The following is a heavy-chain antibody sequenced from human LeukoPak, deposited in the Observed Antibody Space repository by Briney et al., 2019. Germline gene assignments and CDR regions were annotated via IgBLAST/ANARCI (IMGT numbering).Heavy chain of an antibody. CDR1: GGSISSGGYY. D-gene: IGHD3-22*01. CDR3: ATGVWKSWVGIVVGNGY. Sequence: PSETLSLTCAVSGGSISSGGYYWSWIRQPPGKGLEWIGYIYHSGSTYYNPSLKSRVTISVDRSKNQFSLKLSSVTAADTAVYYCATGVWKSWVGIVVGNGYWGQGTLVTVSS. V-gene: IGHV4-30-2*01. J-gene: IGHJ4*02. CDR2: IYHSGST.